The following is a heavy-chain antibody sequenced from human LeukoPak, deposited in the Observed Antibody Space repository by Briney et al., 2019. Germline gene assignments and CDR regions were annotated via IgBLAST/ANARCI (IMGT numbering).Heavy chain of an antibody. J-gene: IGHJ4*02. CDR3: ARLLRGDRGYFDY. Sequence: SETLSLTCSVSRGSISSYYWSWIRQPTGKGLEWIGRIFTTGSTNYNPSLKSRVAMSVDTSKNQFSLKLSSVTAADTAVYYCARLLRGDRGYFDYWGQGTLVTVSS. D-gene: IGHD3-10*01. CDR2: IFTTGST. V-gene: IGHV4-4*07. CDR1: RGSISSYY.